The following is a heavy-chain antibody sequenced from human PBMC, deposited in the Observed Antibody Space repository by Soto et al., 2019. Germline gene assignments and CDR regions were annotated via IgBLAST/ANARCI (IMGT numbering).Heavy chain of an antibody. D-gene: IGHD4-17*01. J-gene: IGHJ4*02. CDR2: FDPEDGET. CDR1: GYTLTELS. Sequence: ASVKGSCKVSGYTLTELSMHWVRQAPGKGLEWMGGFDPEDGETIYAQKFQGRVTMTEDTSTDTAYMELSSLRSEDTAVYYCATAPSPFMTTVVTRYFDYWGQGTLVTVSS. CDR3: ATAPSPFMTTVVTRYFDY. V-gene: IGHV1-24*01.